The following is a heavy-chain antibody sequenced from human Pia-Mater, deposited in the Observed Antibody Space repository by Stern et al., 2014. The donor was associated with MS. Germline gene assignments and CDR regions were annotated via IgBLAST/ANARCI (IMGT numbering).Heavy chain of an antibody. CDR1: GFTFSSYG. Sequence: VQLVESGGGVVQPGRSLRLSCAASGFTFSSYGMHWVRQAPGKGLEWVAIIWYDGSNKYYADSVNGRFTISRDNSKNTLYLQMNSLRAEDTAVYYCARDPNNENWFDPWGQGTLVTVSS. J-gene: IGHJ5*02. D-gene: IGHD1-1*01. CDR2: IWYDGSNK. V-gene: IGHV3-33*01. CDR3: ARDPNNENWFDP.